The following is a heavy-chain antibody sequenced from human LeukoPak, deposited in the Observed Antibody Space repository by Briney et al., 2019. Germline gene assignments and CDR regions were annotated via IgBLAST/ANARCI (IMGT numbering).Heavy chain of an antibody. D-gene: IGHD3-16*01. CDR3: VRDVDPSGDGWGSSSGVFAY. Sequence: PGGSLRLSCAASGFTFSSYAIHWVRQAPGKGLEWVAVISYDGSNKYYADSVKGRFTISRDTSKNTLYLQMNSLRAEDTAVYYCVRDVDPSGDGWGSSSGVFAYWGQGTLVTVSS. V-gene: IGHV3-30-3*01. CDR1: GFTFSSYA. CDR2: ISYDGSNK. J-gene: IGHJ4*02.